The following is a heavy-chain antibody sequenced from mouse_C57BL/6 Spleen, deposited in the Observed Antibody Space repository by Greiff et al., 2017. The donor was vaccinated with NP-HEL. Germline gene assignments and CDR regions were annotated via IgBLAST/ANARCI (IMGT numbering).Heavy chain of an antibody. D-gene: IGHD1-1*01. V-gene: IGHV1-42*01. CDR2: INPSTGGT. CDR3: ARSSYTVAAVFDY. CDR1: GYSFTGYY. Sequence: EVQGVESGPELVKPGASVKISCKASGYSFTGYYMNWVKQSPEKSLEWIGEINPSTGGTTYNQKFKAKATLTVDKSSSTAYMQLKSLTSEDSAVYYCARSSYTVAAVFDYWGQGTTLTVSS. J-gene: IGHJ2*01.